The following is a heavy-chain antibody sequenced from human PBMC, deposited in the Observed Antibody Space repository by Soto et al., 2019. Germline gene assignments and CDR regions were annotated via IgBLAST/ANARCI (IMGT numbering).Heavy chain of an antibody. V-gene: IGHV3-53*01. J-gene: IGHJ6*02. CDR3: ARSPSSGSSSWYGYYYYGMDV. CDR2: IYSGGST. Sequence: GGSLRLSCAASGFTVSSNYMSWVRQAPGKGLEWVSAIYSGGSTYYADSVKGRFTISRDNSKNTLYLQMNSLRAEDTAVYYCARSPSSGSSSWYGYYYYGMDVWGQGTTVTVSS. CDR1: GFTVSSNY. D-gene: IGHD6-13*01.